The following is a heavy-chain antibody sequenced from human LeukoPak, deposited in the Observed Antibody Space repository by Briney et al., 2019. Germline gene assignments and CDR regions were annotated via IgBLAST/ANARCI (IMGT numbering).Heavy chain of an antibody. V-gene: IGHV4-61*02. D-gene: IGHD3-3*01. CDR2: IYTSGST. CDR1: GGSISGGSYD. Sequence: PSETLSLTCTVSGGSISGGSYDWSWIRQPAGKGLEWIGRIYTSGSTNYNPSLKSRVTISVAMSKNQFSLKLSCHTPAHTTVYYCARHSGDSWSAYRYWGQGTLVTVSS. J-gene: IGHJ4*02. CDR3: ARHSGDSWSAYRY.